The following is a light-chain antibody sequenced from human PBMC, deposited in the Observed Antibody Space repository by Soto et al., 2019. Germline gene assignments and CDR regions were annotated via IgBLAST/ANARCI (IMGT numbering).Light chain of an antibody. CDR2: DAS. J-gene: IGKJ1*01. Sequence: DIQMTQSPSTLSASVGDRVTITCWASQSFSSWLAWYQQRPGKAPKLLIYDASTLESGVPSRFSGSGSGTEFTLTISSLQPDDFATYYCQQYHSYSTFGQGTKVDIK. CDR3: QQYHSYST. CDR1: QSFSSW. V-gene: IGKV1-5*01.